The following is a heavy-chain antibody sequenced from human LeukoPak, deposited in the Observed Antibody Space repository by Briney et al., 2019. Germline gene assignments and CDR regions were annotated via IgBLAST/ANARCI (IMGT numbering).Heavy chain of an antibody. V-gene: IGHV3-33*01. CDR3: ARDPYPRGGNWFDP. CDR1: GFTFSSYG. J-gene: IGHJ5*02. D-gene: IGHD2-2*01. Sequence: PGRSLRLSCAASGFTFSSYGMHWVRQAPGKGLEWVAVIWYDGSNKYYADSVEGRFTISRDNSKNTLYLQMNSLRAEDTAVYYCARDPYPRGGNWFDPWGQGTLVTVSS. CDR2: IWYDGSNK.